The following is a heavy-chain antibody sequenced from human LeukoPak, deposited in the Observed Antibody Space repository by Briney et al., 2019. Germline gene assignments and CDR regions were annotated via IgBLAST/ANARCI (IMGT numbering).Heavy chain of an antibody. J-gene: IGHJ5*02. Sequence: SETLSLTCTVSGGSISSYYWSWIRQPPGKGLEWIGYIYNSGRTNYNPSLKSRVTISVDTSKNQLSLKLSSVTAADTAVYYCARDGEGGYYGSGSYWSWFDPWGQGTLVTVSS. D-gene: IGHD3-10*01. CDR3: ARDGEGGYYGSGSYWSWFDP. CDR2: IYNSGRT. CDR1: GGSISSYY. V-gene: IGHV4-59*01.